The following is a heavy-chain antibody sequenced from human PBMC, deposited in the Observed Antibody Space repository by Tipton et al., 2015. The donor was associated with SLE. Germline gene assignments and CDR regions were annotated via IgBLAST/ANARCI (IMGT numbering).Heavy chain of an antibody. D-gene: IGHD1-26*01. CDR2: VYISGDT. J-gene: IGHJ5*01. V-gene: IGHV4-61*02. CDR3: ARFHLKSYYEFDS. CDR1: GGSISRGSYF. Sequence: TLSLTCTVSGGSISRGSYFWTWIRQPAGKGLEWIGRVYISGDTNYNPSLKSRVTISVDTSRTQFSLKLSSVTAADTAVYFCARFHLKSYYEFDSWGQGTLVTVSP.